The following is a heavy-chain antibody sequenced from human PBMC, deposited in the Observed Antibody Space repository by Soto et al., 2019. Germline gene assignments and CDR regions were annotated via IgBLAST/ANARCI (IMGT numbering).Heavy chain of an antibody. CDR1: GFTFSSYA. Sequence: GGSLRLSCAASGFTFSSYAMHWVRQAPGKGLEWVAVISYDGSNKYYADSVKGRFTISRDNSKNTLYLQMNSLRAEDTAVYYCARDRFRDIVATIGVYYYYGMDVWGQGTTVTVSS. CDR2: ISYDGSNK. CDR3: ARDRFRDIVATIGVYYYYGMDV. J-gene: IGHJ6*02. V-gene: IGHV3-30-3*01. D-gene: IGHD5-12*01.